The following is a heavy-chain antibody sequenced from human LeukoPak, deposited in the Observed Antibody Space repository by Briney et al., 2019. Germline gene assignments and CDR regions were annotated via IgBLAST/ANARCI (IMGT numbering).Heavy chain of an antibody. D-gene: IGHD2-15*01. CDR1: GGTFSSYA. Sequence: ASVKVSCKASGGTFSSYAISWVRQAPGQGLEWMGWISAYNGNTNYAQKLQGRVTMTTDTSTSTAYMELRSLRSDDTAVYYCARDGYCSGGSCYRYYYMDVWGKGTTVTVSS. V-gene: IGHV1-18*01. CDR2: ISAYNGNT. CDR3: ARDGYCSGGSCYRYYYMDV. J-gene: IGHJ6*03.